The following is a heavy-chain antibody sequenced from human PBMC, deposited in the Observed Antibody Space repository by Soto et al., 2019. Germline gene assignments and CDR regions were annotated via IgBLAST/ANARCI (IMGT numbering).Heavy chain of an antibody. J-gene: IGHJ3*01. CDR1: GGTFNTYI. CDR2: IIPSFGTA. V-gene: IGHV1-69*01. D-gene: IGHD2-21*02. CDR3: ATVETPGGGPPASPTPQAFVV. Sequence: QVQLVQSGAEVKKPGSSVKVSCTASGGTFNTYIITWVRQAPGQGLEWMGGIIPSFGTANYAPKFRGRVTITADDSTTTVYREVSSLRSEDTAVYFCATVETPGGGPPASPTPQAFVVWGQGTEVTVSS.